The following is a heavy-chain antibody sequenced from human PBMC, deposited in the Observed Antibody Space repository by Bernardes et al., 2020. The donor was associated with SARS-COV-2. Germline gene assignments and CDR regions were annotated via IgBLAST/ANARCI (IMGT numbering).Heavy chain of an antibody. Sequence: GGSLRLSCAASGFTVSSNYMSWVRQAPGKGLEWVSVIFSDGATYNSDSVKGRFTISRDKSINTLYLQMNSLRAEDTAVYYCAKVEPPYFDLEYRGQGTLVTVSS. CDR3: AKVEPPYFDLEY. CDR2: IFSDGAT. CDR1: GFTVSSNY. J-gene: IGHJ4*02. V-gene: IGHV3-53*01. D-gene: IGHD3-9*01.